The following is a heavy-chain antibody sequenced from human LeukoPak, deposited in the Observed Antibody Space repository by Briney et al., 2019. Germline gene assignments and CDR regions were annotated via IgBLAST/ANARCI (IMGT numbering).Heavy chain of an antibody. V-gene: IGHV4-4*02. Sequence: SATLSLTCAVSGGSISSSNWWSWVCQHPGKGLEWIGEIYHSGSTNYNPSLKSRVTISVDKSKNRFSLKLSSVTAADTAVYYCARAHFSYDSSGYYYFDYWGQGTLVTVSS. CDR1: GGSISSSNW. CDR2: IYHSGST. CDR3: ARAHFSYDSSGYYYFDY. J-gene: IGHJ4*02. D-gene: IGHD3-22*01.